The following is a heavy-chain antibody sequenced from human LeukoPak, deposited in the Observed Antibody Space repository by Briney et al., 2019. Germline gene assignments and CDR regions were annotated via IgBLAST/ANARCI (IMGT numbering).Heavy chain of an antibody. CDR1: GGTFSSYA. Sequence: SVKVSCKASGGTFSSYAISWVRQAPGQGLEWMGGIIPIFGTANYAQKFQGRVTITADESTSTAYMELSSLRSEDTAVYYCARRPSHDFWSGYYPYYFDYWGQGTLVTVSS. J-gene: IGHJ4*02. D-gene: IGHD3-3*01. CDR3: ARRPSHDFWSGYYPYYFDY. CDR2: IIPIFGTA. V-gene: IGHV1-69*13.